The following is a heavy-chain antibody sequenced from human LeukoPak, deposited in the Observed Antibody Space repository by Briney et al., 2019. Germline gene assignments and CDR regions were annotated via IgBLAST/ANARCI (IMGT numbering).Heavy chain of an antibody. CDR1: GYSISSGYY. CDR3: ARYIVSYPHDAFDI. Sequence: SETLSLTCTVSGYSISSGYYWGWIRQPPGKGLEWIGYIYYSGSTSYNPSLKSRVTISVDTSKKQFSLKLSSVTAADTAFYYCARYIVSYPHDAFDIWGQGTMVTVSP. CDR2: IYYSGST. V-gene: IGHV4-61*01. J-gene: IGHJ3*02. D-gene: IGHD1-26*01.